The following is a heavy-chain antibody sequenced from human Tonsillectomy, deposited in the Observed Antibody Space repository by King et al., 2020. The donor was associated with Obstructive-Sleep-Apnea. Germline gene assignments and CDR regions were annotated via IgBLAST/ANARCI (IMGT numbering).Heavy chain of an antibody. CDR2: RNKDGNEK. Sequence: VQLVESGGGLVQPGGSLRLSCVTSGFVFITYWMTWVRQAPGKGLEWGANRNKDGNEKHYLDSVKGRFTISRDNAKNSLYLQMDSLRAEDTAVYYCARGSSAASWGQGTLVTVSS. D-gene: IGHD6-13*01. CDR3: ARGSSAAS. CDR1: GFVFITYW. V-gene: IGHV3-7*04. J-gene: IGHJ5*02.